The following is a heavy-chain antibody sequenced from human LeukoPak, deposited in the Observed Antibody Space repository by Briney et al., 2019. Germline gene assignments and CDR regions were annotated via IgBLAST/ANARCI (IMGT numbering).Heavy chain of an antibody. CDR3: ARGYSSSMYYFDY. CDR1: GFTFTSSA. Sequence: SVKVSCKASGFTFTSSAVQWVRQARGQRLEWIGWIVVGSGNTNYAQKFQGRVTITADESTSTAYMELSSLRSEDTAVYYCARGYSSSMYYFDYWGQGTLVTVSS. J-gene: IGHJ4*02. CDR2: IVVGSGNT. V-gene: IGHV1-58*01. D-gene: IGHD6-13*01.